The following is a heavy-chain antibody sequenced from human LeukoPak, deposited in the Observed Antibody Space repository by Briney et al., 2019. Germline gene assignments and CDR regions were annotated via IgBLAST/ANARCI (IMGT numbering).Heavy chain of an antibody. CDR2: INGDGSST. CDR3: ARGSTSGWPDYFDY. D-gene: IGHD6-19*01. J-gene: IGHJ4*02. V-gene: IGHV3-74*01. CDR1: GFTLSSYW. Sequence: GGSLRLSCAASGFTLSSYWMHWLRQAPGKGLVWVTRINGDGSSTPYANSVKGRFTISRDNAKNTLYLQIHSLRADDTAVYYCARGSTSGWPDYFDYWGQGSVVTVSS.